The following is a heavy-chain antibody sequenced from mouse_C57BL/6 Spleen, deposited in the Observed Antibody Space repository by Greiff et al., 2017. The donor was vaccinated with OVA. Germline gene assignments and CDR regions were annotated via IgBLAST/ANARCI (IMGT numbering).Heavy chain of an antibody. Sequence: VQLQQSGPELVKPGASVKISCKASGYTFTDYYMNWVKQSHGKSLEWIGDINPNNGGTSYNQKFKGKATLTVDKSSSTAYMELRSLTSEDSAVYYCARKRGNYIFAYWGQGTLVTVSA. J-gene: IGHJ3*01. CDR1: GYTFTDYY. V-gene: IGHV1-26*01. CDR2: INPNNGGT. CDR3: ARKRGNYIFAY. D-gene: IGHD2-1*01.